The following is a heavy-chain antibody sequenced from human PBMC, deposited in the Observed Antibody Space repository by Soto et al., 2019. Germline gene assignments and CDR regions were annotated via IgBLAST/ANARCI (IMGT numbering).Heavy chain of an antibody. CDR1: GGTFSSYA. J-gene: IGHJ4*02. V-gene: IGHV1-69*06. D-gene: IGHD1-26*01. CDR3: AREGGVGATTGWD. Sequence: QVQLVQSGAEVKKPGSSVKVSCKASGGTFSSYAISWVRQAPGQGLEWMGGIIPIFGTANYAQKFQGRVTITAEISTGTADVGVGSLRSGDRAVYYWAREGGVGATTGWDWGQGTLVTVSS. CDR2: IIPIFGTA.